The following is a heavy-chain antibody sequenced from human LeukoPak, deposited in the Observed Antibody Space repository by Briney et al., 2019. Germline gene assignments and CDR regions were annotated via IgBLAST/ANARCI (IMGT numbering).Heavy chain of an antibody. V-gene: IGHV1-2*02. CDR2: INPNSGGT. Sequence: GASVKVSCKASGYTFTDYYMHWVRQAPGQGLEWMGWINPNSGGTNYAQKFQGRVTMTRDTSISTAYMELSRLISDDTAVYYCARGVDWELPPFDYWGQGTLVTVSS. CDR3: ARGVDWELPPFDY. D-gene: IGHD1-26*01. J-gene: IGHJ4*02. CDR1: GYTFTDYY.